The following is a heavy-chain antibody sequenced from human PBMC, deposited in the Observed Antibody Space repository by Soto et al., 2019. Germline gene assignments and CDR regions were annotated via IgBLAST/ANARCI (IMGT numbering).Heavy chain of an antibody. CDR3: VRDRGSPDSFDT. D-gene: IGHD3-10*01. CDR1: GFNFRPYW. Sequence: EVQLVESGGGLVQPGESLRLSCAASGFNFRPYWMHWVRQVPGKGLEWISHIGGGGSVRVYADSVKGRFTISRDDARDTLYLQMNSLRSDDTAVYYCVRDRGSPDSFDTWGQGTRVTVSS. J-gene: IGHJ3*02. V-gene: IGHV3-74*01. CDR2: IGGGGSVR.